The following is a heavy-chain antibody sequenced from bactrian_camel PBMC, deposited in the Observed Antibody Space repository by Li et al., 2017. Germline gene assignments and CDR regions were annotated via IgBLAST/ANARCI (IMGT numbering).Heavy chain of an antibody. CDR2: IGIDGRT. J-gene: IGHJ4*01. Sequence: HVQLVESGGGSVQTGGSLTLACAASSDAIEGSCMGWFRRVPGLEREGVAGIGIDGRTAYADSVKGRFTISQDKAKSIVYLQMNSLQPEDTGVYSCAAVSCPRGVVVASADQYEHWGQGTQVTVSS. CDR1: SDAIEGSC. CDR3: AAVSCPRGVVVASADQYEH. V-gene: IGHV3S9*01. D-gene: IGHD7*01.